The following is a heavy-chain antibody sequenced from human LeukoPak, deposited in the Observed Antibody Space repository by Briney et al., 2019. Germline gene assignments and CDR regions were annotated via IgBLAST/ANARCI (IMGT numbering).Heavy chain of an antibody. Sequence: PGGSLRLSCAASGFTFSSYGMHWVRQAPGKGLEWVAFIRYDGSNNYYADSVKGRFTISRDNSKNTLYLQMNSLRAEDTAVYYCAKDRVDCSSTSCLYYYYYYMDVWGKGTTVTVSS. J-gene: IGHJ6*03. V-gene: IGHV3-30*02. CDR2: IRYDGSNN. CDR1: GFTFSSYG. CDR3: AKDRVDCSSTSCLYYYYYYMDV. D-gene: IGHD2-2*01.